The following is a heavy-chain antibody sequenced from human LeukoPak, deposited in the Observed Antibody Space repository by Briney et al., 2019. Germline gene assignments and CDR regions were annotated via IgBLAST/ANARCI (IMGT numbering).Heavy chain of an antibody. D-gene: IGHD4-17*01. CDR1: GFTFSSYG. CDR2: IRYDGSNK. J-gene: IGHJ4*02. CDR3: AKDPNGDYDY. Sequence: GGSLRLSCAASGFTFSSYGMHWVRQAPGKGLEWVAFIRYDGSNKYYADSVKGRFTISRDSSKNTLYLQVNSLRAEDTAVYYCAKDPNGDYDYWGQGTLVTVSS. V-gene: IGHV3-30*02.